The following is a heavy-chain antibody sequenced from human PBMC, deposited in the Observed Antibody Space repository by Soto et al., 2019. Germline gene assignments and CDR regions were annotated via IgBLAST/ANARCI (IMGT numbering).Heavy chain of an antibody. D-gene: IGHD3-22*01. J-gene: IGHJ6*02. Sequence: RLRYTASAVTASSNYKSWFRHVPGKRLEWISVISSGCSTYYADSVRGRFTISRDNSKNTLYLQMNSLRAEDTAVYYCARDGRGGPYYYDSSGYSSFHYYGMDVWGQGTTVIVSS. V-gene: IGHV3-53*01. CDR2: ISSGCST. CDR3: ARDGRGGPYYYDSSGYSSFHYYGMDV. CDR1: AVTASSNY.